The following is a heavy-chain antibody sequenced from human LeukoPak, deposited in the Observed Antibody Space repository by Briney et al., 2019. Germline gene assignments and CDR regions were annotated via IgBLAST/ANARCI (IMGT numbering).Heavy chain of an antibody. Sequence: ASVKVSCKAYGYTFTTDYIHWVRQAPGHGLEWMGIINPSGGSTTYAQKFQGRVIMTGDTSTSTVCMELRSLRSEDTAVYYCARARGSGSYYGHDYYYYYYMDVWGQGTTVTVSS. CDR3: ARARGSGSYYGHDYYYYYYMDV. J-gene: IGHJ6*03. D-gene: IGHD3-10*01. V-gene: IGHV1-46*01. CDR1: GYTFTTDY. CDR2: INPSGGST.